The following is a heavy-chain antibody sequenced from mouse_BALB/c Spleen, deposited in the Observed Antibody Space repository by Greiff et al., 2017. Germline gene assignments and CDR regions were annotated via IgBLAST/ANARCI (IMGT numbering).Heavy chain of an antibody. CDR1: GFTFSSFG. V-gene: IGHV5-17*02. Sequence: EVKLMESGGGLVQPGGSRKLSCAASGFTFSSFGMHWVRQAPEKGLEWVAYISSGSSTIYYADTVKGRFTISRDNPKNTLFLQMTSLRSEDTAMYYCARWGRLYYAMDYWGQGTSVTVSS. CDR3: ARWGRLYYAMDY. J-gene: IGHJ4*01. CDR2: ISSGSSTI. D-gene: IGHD3-3*01.